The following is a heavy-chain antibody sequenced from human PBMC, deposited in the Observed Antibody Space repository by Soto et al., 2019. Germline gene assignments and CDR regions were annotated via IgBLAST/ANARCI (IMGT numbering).Heavy chain of an antibody. Sequence: PGGSLRLSCAASGFTFSSYGMHWVRQAPGKGLEWVAVIWYDGSNKYYADSVKGRFTISRDNSKNTLYLQMNSLRAEDTAVYYCARDPFPIVSGSYYFDYWGQGTPVTVSS. CDR1: GFTFSSYG. J-gene: IGHJ4*02. V-gene: IGHV3-33*01. D-gene: IGHD1-26*01. CDR3: ARDPFPIVSGSYYFDY. CDR2: IWYDGSNK.